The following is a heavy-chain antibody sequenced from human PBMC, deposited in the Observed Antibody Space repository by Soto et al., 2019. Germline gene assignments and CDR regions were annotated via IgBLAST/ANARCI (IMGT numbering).Heavy chain of an antibody. D-gene: IGHD2-15*01. Sequence: QVQLVQSGAEVQKPGSSVKVSCKASGGTFSSYAISWVRQAPGQGLEWMGGIIPIFGTANYAQKFQGRVTITADKSTSTGYMELSSLRSEDTAVYYCARGFCSGGSCYSHWFDPWGQRTLVTVSS. J-gene: IGHJ5*02. CDR1: GGTFSSYA. V-gene: IGHV1-69*06. CDR2: IIPIFGTA. CDR3: ARGFCSGGSCYSHWFDP.